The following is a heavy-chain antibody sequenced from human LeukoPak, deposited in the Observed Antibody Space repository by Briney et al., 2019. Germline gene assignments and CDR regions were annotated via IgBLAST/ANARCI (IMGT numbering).Heavy chain of an antibody. Sequence: PSETLSLTCTVSGYSISSDYYWGWIRQPPGKGLEWIGSIYHRGSTYYNPSLKSRVTISVDTSKNQFSLKLSSVTAADTAVYYCARVGGYNKSGAFDIWGQGTMVTVSS. CDR3: ARVGGYNKSGAFDI. V-gene: IGHV4-38-2*02. J-gene: IGHJ3*02. D-gene: IGHD5-24*01. CDR2: IYHRGST. CDR1: GYSISSDYY.